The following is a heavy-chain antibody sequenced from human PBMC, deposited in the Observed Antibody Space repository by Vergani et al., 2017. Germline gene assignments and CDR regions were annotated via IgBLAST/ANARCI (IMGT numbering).Heavy chain of an antibody. CDR1: GGSISSGDYY. V-gene: IGHV4-30-4*01. CDR2: IYYSGST. CDR3: ARGVLGGLRYYYYMDV. Sequence: QVQLQESGPGLVKPSQTLSLTCTVSGGSISSGDYYWSWIRQPPGKGLEWIGYIYYSGSTYYNPSLKSRVTISVDTSKNQFSLKLSSVTAADTAVYYCARGVLGGLRYYYYMDVWGKGTTVTVSS. D-gene: IGHD3-16*01. J-gene: IGHJ6*03.